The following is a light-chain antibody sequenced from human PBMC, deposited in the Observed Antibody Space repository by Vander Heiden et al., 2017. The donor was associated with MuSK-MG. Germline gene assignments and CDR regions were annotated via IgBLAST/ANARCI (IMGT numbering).Light chain of an antibody. CDR3: QTWDSSTAYV. J-gene: IGLJ1*01. CDR1: KLGDKF. Sequence: DELTQPPSVSVSPGQTASVTCSGDKLGDKFVSWLQIKPGLSPVLIIFQDNRRSSGIPERFSASNSGNTATLTISGIQAVDEGDYYCQTWDSSTAYVFGTGTTVSV. V-gene: IGLV3-1*01. CDR2: QDN.